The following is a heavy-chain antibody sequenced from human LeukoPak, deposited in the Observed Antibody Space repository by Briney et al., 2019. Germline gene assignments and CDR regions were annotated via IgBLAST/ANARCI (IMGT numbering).Heavy chain of an antibody. J-gene: IGHJ4*02. CDR2: IIPIVGTA. Sequence: SVKVSCKASGGTLSSYAISWGRQAPGQGLEWMGGIIPIVGTANYAQKLQGRVTITADESTSTAYMERSSLRSEDTAVYYCARGRWLGAFDYWGQGTLVTVSS. CDR1: GGTLSSYA. D-gene: IGHD1-26*01. CDR3: ARGRWLGAFDY. V-gene: IGHV1-69*13.